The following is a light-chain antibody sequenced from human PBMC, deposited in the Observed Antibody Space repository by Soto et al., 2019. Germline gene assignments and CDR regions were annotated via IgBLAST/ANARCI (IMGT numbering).Light chain of an antibody. V-gene: IGKV3-20*01. J-gene: IGKJ3*01. Sequence: EIVLTQSPGTLSLSPGERATLSCRASQSVSSSYLAWYQQRPGLAPRLLIYGASSRATGISDRFSGSGSGTDFTLTSSRLEPEDFAMYYCQQYGTSPFTFGPGTKVDIK. CDR2: GAS. CDR3: QQYGTSPFT. CDR1: QSVSSSY.